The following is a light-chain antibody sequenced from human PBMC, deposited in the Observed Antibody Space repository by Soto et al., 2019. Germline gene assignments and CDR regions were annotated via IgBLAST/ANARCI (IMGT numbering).Light chain of an antibody. CDR1: SSDIGGYNY. CDR3: TSYTTRSTGV. CDR2: EVS. V-gene: IGLV2-14*01. Sequence: QSALTQPASVSGSPGQSITISCTGTSSDIGGYNYVSWYRQHPGTAPKLLIYEVSNRPSGTSNRFSGSKSGNTASLTISGLQAEDEGDYYCTSYTTRSTGVFGGGTKLTVL. J-gene: IGLJ3*02.